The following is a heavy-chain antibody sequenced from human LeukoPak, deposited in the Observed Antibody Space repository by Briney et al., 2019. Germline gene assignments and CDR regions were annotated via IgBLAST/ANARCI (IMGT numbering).Heavy chain of an antibody. CDR1: GGSFSGYY. CDR3: ARDDHPTYYYYYYYMDV. CDR2: INHSGST. D-gene: IGHD2/OR15-2a*01. Sequence: SETLSLTCAVYGGSFSGYYWSWIRQPPGKGLEWIGEINHSGSTNYNPSLKSRVTISVDTSKNQFSLKLSSVTAADTAVYYCARDDHPTYYYYYYYMDVWGKGTTVTVSS. J-gene: IGHJ6*03. V-gene: IGHV4-34*01.